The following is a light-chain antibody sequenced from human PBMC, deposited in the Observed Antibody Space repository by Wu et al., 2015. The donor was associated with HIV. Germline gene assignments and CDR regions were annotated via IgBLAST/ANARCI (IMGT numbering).Light chain of an antibody. CDR2: EAS. Sequence: DIILTQSPATLSASPGERVTLSCRASQSVGRNLAWYQRRPGRTPRLIIYEASIRVTGIPARFSGSGSGTEFTLTISGLQPDDFALYYCQQYEIWWTFGQGTEVDIK. CDR3: QQYEIWWT. CDR1: QSVGRN. V-gene: IGKV3-15*01. J-gene: IGKJ1*01.